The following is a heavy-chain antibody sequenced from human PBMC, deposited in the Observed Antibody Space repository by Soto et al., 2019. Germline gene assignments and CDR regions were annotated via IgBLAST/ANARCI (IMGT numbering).Heavy chain of an antibody. CDR1: GFTFSDSS. J-gene: IGHJ3*02. CDR3: VRDSACASDI. Sequence: GGSLRLSCTASGFTFSDSSMNWVREAPDKGLEWVSYIGGGGNIYYTDSGKGRFTISRDNVKNSLYLQMNSLRDEDTALYYCVRDSACASDIWRQGTMVTGSS. CDR2: IGGGGNI. V-gene: IGHV3-48*02.